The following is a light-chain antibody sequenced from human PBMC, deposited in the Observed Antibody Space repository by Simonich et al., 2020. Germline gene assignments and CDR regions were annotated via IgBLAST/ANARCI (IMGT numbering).Light chain of an antibody. Sequence: DIVMTQSPDSLAVSLGERATINCKSSQSVLYSSNNKNYLAWYPQKPGQPPKRLIYWASTREYGVPDRFSGSGSGTDFTLTISSLQAEDVAVYYCQQYYSTPLTFGGGTKVEIK. J-gene: IGKJ4*01. CDR3: QQYYSTPLT. CDR2: WAS. V-gene: IGKV4-1*01. CDR1: QSVLYSSNNKNY.